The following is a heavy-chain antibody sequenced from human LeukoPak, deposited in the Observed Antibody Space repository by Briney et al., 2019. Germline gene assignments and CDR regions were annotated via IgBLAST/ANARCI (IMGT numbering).Heavy chain of an antibody. CDR2: IYYSGEI. CDR1: GASITSNY. D-gene: IGHD3-22*01. V-gene: IGHV4-59*01. CDR3: ARGHYDLGP. Sequence: SETLSLTCTVSGASITSNYWSWIRQSPGKGLEWIAYIYYSGEINYNPSLRSRVTISLDTPKNQVSLKLTYVTAADTAVYYCARGHYDLGPWGQGTLVTVSS. J-gene: IGHJ5*02.